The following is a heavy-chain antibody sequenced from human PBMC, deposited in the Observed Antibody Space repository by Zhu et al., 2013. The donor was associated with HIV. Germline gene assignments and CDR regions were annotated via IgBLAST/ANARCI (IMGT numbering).Heavy chain of an antibody. Sequence: QVQLVQSGAEVKKPGSSVKVSCKASGGTFSSYAISWVRQAPGQGLEWMGGIIPIFGTANYAQKFQGRVTITADESTSTAYMELSSLRSEDTAVYYCARNKDDIEMATIRYYYYYYMDVWGKGTNGHRLL. CDR3: ARNKDDIEMATIRYYYYYYMDV. CDR2: IIPIFGTA. J-gene: IGHJ6*03. CDR1: GGTFSSYA. D-gene: IGHD5-12*01. V-gene: IGHV1-69*01.